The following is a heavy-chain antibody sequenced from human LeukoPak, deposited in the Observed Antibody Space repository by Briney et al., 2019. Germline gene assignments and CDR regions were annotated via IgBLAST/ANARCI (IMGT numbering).Heavy chain of an antibody. Sequence: SETLSLTCTVSGGSISNYYWSWIRQPPGKGLEWLGYVYNSGSTHYNPSLKSRVTISADTSKNQLSLTLTSVTAADTAVYYCARSGGTWSYNYWGQGTLVTVSS. CDR1: GGSISNYY. D-gene: IGHD1-26*01. V-gene: IGHV4-59*01. J-gene: IGHJ4*02. CDR3: ARSGGTWSYNY. CDR2: VYNSGST.